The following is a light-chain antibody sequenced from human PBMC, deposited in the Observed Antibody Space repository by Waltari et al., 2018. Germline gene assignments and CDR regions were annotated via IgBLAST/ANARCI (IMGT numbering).Light chain of an antibody. J-gene: IGLJ3*02. Sequence: QSVLAQPPSVSGAPGQRVTISCSGSSSNIGAGSDVHWYQHLPGTAPKLLIYGNRNRPSAVPDRFSGSKSGTSASLAITGLQAEDEADYYCQSYDSSLGGSVFGGGTKLTVL. CDR2: GNR. CDR3: QSYDSSLGGSV. CDR1: SSNIGAGSD. V-gene: IGLV1-40*01.